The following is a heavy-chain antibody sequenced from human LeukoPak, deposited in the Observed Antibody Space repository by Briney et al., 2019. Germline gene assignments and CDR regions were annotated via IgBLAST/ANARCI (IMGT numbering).Heavy chain of an antibody. CDR3: ARVRARITMIVVVTDNWFDP. CDR1: GGPFSGYY. J-gene: IGHJ5*02. Sequence: SETLSLTCAVYGGPFSGYYWSWIRQPPGKGLEWIGEINHSGSTNYNPSLKSRVTISVDTSKNQFSLKLSSVTAADTAVYYCARVRARITMIVVVTDNWFDPWGQGTLVTVSS. CDR2: INHSGST. D-gene: IGHD3-22*01. V-gene: IGHV4-34*01.